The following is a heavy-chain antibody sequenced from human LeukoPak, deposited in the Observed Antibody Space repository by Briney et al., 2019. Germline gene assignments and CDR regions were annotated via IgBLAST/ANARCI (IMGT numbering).Heavy chain of an antibody. CDR1: GGTFSSYT. D-gene: IGHD6-19*01. J-gene: IGHJ4*02. CDR3: ARDSSGWQQGGY. Sequence: SVKVSCKASGGTFSSYTISWVRQAPGQGLELMGRIIPFPGIANYAQQFQGRVTITADKSASTAYMELSSLRSEDTAVYYCARDSSGWQQGGYWGQGTLVTVSS. V-gene: IGHV1-69*04. CDR2: IIPFPGIA.